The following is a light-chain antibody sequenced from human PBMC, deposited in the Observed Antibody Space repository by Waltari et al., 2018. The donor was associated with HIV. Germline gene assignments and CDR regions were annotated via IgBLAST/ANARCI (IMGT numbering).Light chain of an antibody. CDR3: ASWDDGLTAWV. Sequence: QSVLTQPPSASGTPGQRVTISCSGSSSHIGSNYVFWYQQLHGTAPKLLISRNNQRPSGVPDRFSGSKSDTSASLAISGLRSEDEADYYCASWDDGLTAWVFGGGTKLTVL. J-gene: IGLJ3*02. CDR1: SSHIGSNY. CDR2: RNN. V-gene: IGLV1-47*01.